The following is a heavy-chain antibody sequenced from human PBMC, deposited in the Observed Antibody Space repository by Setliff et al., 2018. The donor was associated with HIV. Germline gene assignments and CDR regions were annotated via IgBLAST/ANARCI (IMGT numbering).Heavy chain of an antibody. Sequence: GASVKVSCKTSGGTFSSYGISWVRQAPGQGLERMGGIIPMFGTGFYAQKFQGRVTITTDESRSTAYMELSSLSSEDTAVYYCATPMFPNYHDNSVLIDWGQGTPVTVSS. D-gene: IGHD3-22*01. V-gene: IGHV1-69*05. CDR1: GGTFSSYG. J-gene: IGHJ1*01. CDR3: ATPMFPNYHDNSVLID. CDR2: IIPMFGTG.